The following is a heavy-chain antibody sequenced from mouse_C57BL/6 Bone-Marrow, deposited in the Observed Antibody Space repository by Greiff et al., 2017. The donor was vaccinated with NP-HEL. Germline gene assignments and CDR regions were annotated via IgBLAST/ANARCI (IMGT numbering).Heavy chain of an antibody. J-gene: IGHJ3*01. D-gene: IGHD2-4*01. CDR3: AKEKSYDYDGVAY. V-gene: IGHV1-81*01. CDR2: INPGGGNT. CDR1: GYTFTSYG. Sequence: VQLKESGAELARPGASVKLSCRASGYTFTSYGITWVSQEPGQGLEWIGAINPGGGNTYYNENFKGKATLTADKSSSTAYMEIRSLTSEDSAVYFCAKEKSYDYDGVAYWGQGTLVTVSA.